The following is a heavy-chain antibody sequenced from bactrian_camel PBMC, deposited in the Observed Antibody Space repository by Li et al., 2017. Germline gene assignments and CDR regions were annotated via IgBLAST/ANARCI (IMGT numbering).Heavy chain of an antibody. CDR2: IDSDGET. Sequence: HVQLVESGGGSVQAGGSLRLSCVASEKIYSNMGWFRQDPGKEREGVASIDSDGETTYADSVKGRFTISQDNAQNTVYLQMNSLKPEDTAMYYCAARWRYGDRCDGFLTADFPFYTQGTQVTVS. V-gene: IGHV3S53*01. J-gene: IGHJ4*01. CDR1: EKIYSN. D-gene: IGHD7*01.